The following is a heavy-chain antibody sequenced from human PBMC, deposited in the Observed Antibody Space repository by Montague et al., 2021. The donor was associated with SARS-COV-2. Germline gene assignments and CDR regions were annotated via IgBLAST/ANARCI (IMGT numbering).Heavy chain of an antibody. Sequence: SETLSLTCTVSGGSVSSDDYSWIWMRQAPGKGLEWIVYIYQSGSSYYNPSLKSRVTVSIDTSKNQFSLNLMSVTAADTALYYCARLTRMYGEEFWGQGTTVTVSS. J-gene: IGHJ4*02. D-gene: IGHD3-10*02. CDR1: GGSVSSDDYS. CDR2: IYQSGSS. CDR3: ARLTRMYGEEF. V-gene: IGHV4-61*08.